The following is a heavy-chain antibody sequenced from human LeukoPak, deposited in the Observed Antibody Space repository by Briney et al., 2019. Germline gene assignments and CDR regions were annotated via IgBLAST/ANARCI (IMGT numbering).Heavy chain of an antibody. V-gene: IGHV3-23*01. CDR3: AKYMAIVVVPASEFDY. CDR1: GFTFSSYA. D-gene: IGHD2-2*03. Sequence: PGGSLRLSYAASGFTFSSYAMSWVRQAPGKGLEWVSAISGSGGSTYYADSVKGRFTISRDNSKNTLYLQINSLRAEDTAVYYCAKYMAIVVVPASEFDYWGQGTLVTVSS. J-gene: IGHJ4*02. CDR2: ISGSGGST.